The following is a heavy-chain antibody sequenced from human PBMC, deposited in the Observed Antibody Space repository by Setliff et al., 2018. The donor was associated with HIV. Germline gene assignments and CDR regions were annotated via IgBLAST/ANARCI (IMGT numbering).Heavy chain of an antibody. V-gene: IGHV1-46*01. CDR2: INPTGDIT. D-gene: IGHD6-19*01. Sequence: ASVKVSCKASGYTFINNYINWVRQAPGQGLEWMGLINPTGDITFYPQKFQARVTMTRDTSTSTVDLEVRSLRSEDTAVYYCERNQCDSSGWYAGDYWGHGTLVTVSS. J-gene: IGHJ4*01. CDR3: ERNQCDSSGWYAGDY. CDR1: GYTFINNY.